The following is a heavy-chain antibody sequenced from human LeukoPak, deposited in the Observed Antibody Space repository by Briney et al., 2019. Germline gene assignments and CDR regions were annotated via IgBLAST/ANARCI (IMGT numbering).Heavy chain of an antibody. V-gene: IGHV4-34*01. Sequence: SETLSLTCAVSGGSFSGYYWNWIRQPPGKGLEWIGEINHSGSANYNPSLKSRVTISVDTSKNQFSLKLSSVTAADTAVYYCARVVTATEYYFDYWGQGTLVTVSS. D-gene: IGHD2-21*02. CDR3: ARVVTATEYYFDY. CDR1: GGSFSGYY. CDR2: INHSGSA. J-gene: IGHJ4*02.